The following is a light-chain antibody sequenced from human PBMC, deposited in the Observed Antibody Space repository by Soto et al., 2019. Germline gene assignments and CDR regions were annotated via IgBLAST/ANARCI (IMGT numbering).Light chain of an antibody. J-gene: IGKJ3*01. CDR1: QSVSSY. V-gene: IGKV3-11*01. CDR2: DAS. CDR3: QQRSNWPT. Sequence: SVLTQSPGTLSLSPGERATVSCRASQSVSSYLAWYQQKPGQAPRLLIYDASNRATGIPARFSGSGSGTDFTLTISRLEPEDFAVYYCQQRSNWPTFGPGTKVDTK.